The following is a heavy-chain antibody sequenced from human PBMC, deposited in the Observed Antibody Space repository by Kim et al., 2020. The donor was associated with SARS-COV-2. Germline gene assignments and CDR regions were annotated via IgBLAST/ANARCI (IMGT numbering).Heavy chain of an antibody. J-gene: IGHJ4*02. CDR1: GFTFSSYA. D-gene: IGHD3-10*01. V-gene: IGHV3-23*01. CDR3: AKDQTFTQNVLLWFGESFFDY. Sequence: GGSLRLSCAASGFTFSSYAMSWVRQAPGKGLEWVSAISGSGGSTYYADSVKGRFTISRDNSKNTLYLQMNSLRAEDTAVYYCAKDQTFTQNVLLWFGESFFDYWGQGTLVTVSS. CDR2: ISGSGGST.